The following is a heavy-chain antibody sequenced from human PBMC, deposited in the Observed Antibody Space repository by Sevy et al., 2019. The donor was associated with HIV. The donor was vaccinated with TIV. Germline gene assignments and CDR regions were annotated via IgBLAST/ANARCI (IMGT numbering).Heavy chain of an antibody. CDR1: GFTRFSKYS. CDR2: ISVSSRTI. V-gene: IGHV3-48*02. J-gene: IGHJ4*02. CDR3: AADQDKPFQRSFDY. Sequence: GGSLRLSCEASGFTRFSKYSMHWVRQAPGKGLEWISYISVSSRTIYYADSVRGRFTISRDNSKNSPYLVMNSLRDEDSAVYYCAADQDKPFQRSFDYWGQGALVTVSS. D-gene: IGHD2-15*01.